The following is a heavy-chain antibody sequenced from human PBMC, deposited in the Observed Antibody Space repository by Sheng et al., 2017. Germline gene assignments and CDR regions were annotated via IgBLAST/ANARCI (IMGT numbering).Heavy chain of an antibody. CDR1: GGSFSDYY. CDR2: IDHSGNT. CDR3: TRNSRRLHRYNWFDP. Sequence: QVQLRQWGPGLLKAPETLSLTCAVFGGSFSDYYWNWIRQPPGKGLEWIGEIDHSGNTNYNPSLKSRATISLDTTKNQFSLKLTSVTAADTAVYYCTRNSRRLHRYNWFDPWGQGTLVTVSS. J-gene: IGHJ5*02. V-gene: IGHV4-34*01. D-gene: IGHD3-9*01.